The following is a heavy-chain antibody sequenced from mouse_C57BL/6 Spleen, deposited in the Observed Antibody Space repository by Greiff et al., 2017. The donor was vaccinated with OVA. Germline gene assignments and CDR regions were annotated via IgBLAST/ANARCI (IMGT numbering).Heavy chain of an antibody. D-gene: IGHD1-1*01. V-gene: IGHV2-5*01. CDR3: AKNYYGSSHPYFDV. CDR2: IWRGGST. J-gene: IGHJ1*03. Sequence: QVQLQQSGPGLVQPSQSLSITCTVSGFSLTSYGVHWVRQSPGKGLAWLGVIWRGGSTDYNAAFMSRLRITKDNSKSQVFFKMNSLQADDTAIYYCAKNYYGSSHPYFDVWGTGTTVTVSS. CDR1: GFSLTSYG.